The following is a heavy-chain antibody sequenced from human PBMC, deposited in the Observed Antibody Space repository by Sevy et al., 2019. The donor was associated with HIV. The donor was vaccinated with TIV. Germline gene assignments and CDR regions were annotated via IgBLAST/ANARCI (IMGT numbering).Heavy chain of an antibody. V-gene: IGHV3-21*01. CDR1: GFTFSSYS. CDR2: ISGLSNYI. J-gene: IGHJ3*02. CDR3: ARDETWDAFDI. Sequence: GGSLRLSCAASGFTFSSYSMNWVRQAPGKGLEWVSSISGLSNYIYYADSVQGRFTISRDNAKNSLYLQMNSLTDEDTAVYYCARDETWDAFDIWGQGTMATVSS.